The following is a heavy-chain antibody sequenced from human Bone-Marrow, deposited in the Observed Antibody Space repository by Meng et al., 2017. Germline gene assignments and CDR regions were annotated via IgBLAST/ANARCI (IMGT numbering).Heavy chain of an antibody. CDR2: IKQDGSVK. D-gene: IGHD6-13*01. Sequence: GESLKISCAASGFIFSNYWMSWVRQAPGKGLEWVANIKQDGSVKSYVGSVRGRFTISRDNAKNSLYLQMNSLRADGTALYYCATSSAAAGNDWGQGTLVTVSS. V-gene: IGHV3-7*01. CDR1: GFIFSNYW. J-gene: IGHJ4*02. CDR3: ATSSAAAGND.